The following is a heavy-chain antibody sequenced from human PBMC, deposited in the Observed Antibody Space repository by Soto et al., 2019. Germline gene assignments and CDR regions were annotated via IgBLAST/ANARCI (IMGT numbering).Heavy chain of an antibody. V-gene: IGHV1-69*01. D-gene: IGHD6-19*01. Sequence: QVQLVQSGAEVQKRGSSVKVSCKASVGTFSKYASSWVRQAPGQGLEWMGGIIPIFGTANYAQKFQGRVTITADESTTTAYMKRRSLRSEDTAVYYCARRVGYSRVLLGYKGDHWGQGTLVPASS. J-gene: IGHJ4*02. CDR2: IIPIFGTA. CDR1: VGTFSKYA. CDR3: ARRVGYSRVLLGYKGDH.